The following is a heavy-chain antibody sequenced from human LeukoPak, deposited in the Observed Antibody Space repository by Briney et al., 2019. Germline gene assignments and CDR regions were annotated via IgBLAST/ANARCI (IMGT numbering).Heavy chain of an antibody. D-gene: IGHD1-26*01. V-gene: IGHV3-23*01. CDR2: ISGSGGST. J-gene: IGHJ1*01. Sequence: GSLGLSCAASGFPFSSHAMSWARQAPGRGLEWVSAISGSGGSTYYADSVKGRFTISRDNSKNTLYLQMNSLRAEDTAVYYCAKEAGSCYELPFQHWGQGTLVTVSS. CDR1: GFPFSSHA. CDR3: AKEAGSCYELPFQH.